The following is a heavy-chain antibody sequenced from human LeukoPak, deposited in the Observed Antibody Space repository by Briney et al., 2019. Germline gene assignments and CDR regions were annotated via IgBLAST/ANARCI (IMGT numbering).Heavy chain of an antibody. CDR1: GFTFSSYE. CDR3: VRGGAAAGLFDY. D-gene: IGHD6-13*01. Sequence: GGSLRLSCAASGFTFSSYEMNWVRQAPGKGLEWVSYISSSGSTIYYADSVKGRFTISRDNAKNTLYLQMNSLRVEDTAVYYCVRGGAAAGLFDYWGRGTLVTVSS. J-gene: IGHJ4*02. CDR2: ISSSGSTI. V-gene: IGHV3-48*03.